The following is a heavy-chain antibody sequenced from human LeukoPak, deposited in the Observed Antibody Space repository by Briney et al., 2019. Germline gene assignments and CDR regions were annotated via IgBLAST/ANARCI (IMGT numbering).Heavy chain of an antibody. J-gene: IGHJ4*02. Sequence: ASVKVSGKASGYTFTGYYMHWVRQSPGQPLEWRGWINPNSGVTNYAPKFQGRVTMTRDTSLSTAYMELSRLRSDDTAVYYCARGPMGDDYYDSSGYYSNYFDYWGQGTLVTVSS. CDR3: ARGPMGDDYYDSSGYYSNYFDY. CDR2: INPNSGVT. CDR1: GYTFTGYY. D-gene: IGHD3-22*01. V-gene: IGHV1-2*02.